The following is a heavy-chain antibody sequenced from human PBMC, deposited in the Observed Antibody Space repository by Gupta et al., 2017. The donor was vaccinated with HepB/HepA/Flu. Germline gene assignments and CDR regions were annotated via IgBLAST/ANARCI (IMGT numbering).Heavy chain of an antibody. CDR1: GFTFSNFA. CDR2: ISGGGSTT. CDR3: AKATPYSTGWYYFDH. D-gene: IGHD6-19*01. Sequence: EVQLLESGGGLVQPGGSVSLPWAASGFTFSNFAMTWVRQAPGKGLEWVSIISGGGSTTHYADSLKGRFTISRDNSKNTLYLQMNNLRAEDTALYYCAKATPYSTGWYYFDHWGQGTLVTVSS. V-gene: IGHV3-23*01. J-gene: IGHJ4*02.